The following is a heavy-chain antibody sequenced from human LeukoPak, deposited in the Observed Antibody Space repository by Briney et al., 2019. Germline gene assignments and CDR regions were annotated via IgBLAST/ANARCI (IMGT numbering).Heavy chain of an antibody. J-gene: IGHJ2*01. CDR1: GFTFSSYA. CDR2: ISGSGGST. CDR3: ARVYYSRSYDYWYFDL. V-gene: IGHV3-23*01. Sequence: GGSLRLSCAASGFTFSSYAMSWVRQAPGKGLAWVSAISGSGGSTYYADSVKGRFTISRDNSKNTLYLQMNSLRAEDTAVYYCARVYYSRSYDYWYFDLWGRGTLVTVSS. D-gene: IGHD6-13*01.